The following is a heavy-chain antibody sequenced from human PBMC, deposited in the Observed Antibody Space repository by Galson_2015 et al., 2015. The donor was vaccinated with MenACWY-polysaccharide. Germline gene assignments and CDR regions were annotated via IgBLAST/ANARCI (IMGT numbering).Heavy chain of an antibody. D-gene: IGHD2-15*01. Sequence: SLRLSCAASGFTLSNYGMAWVRQAPGKGLDWVSAMSRSGTSYYAASVKGRFTISRDNSKNTLYLQMNSLRIEDTAVYYCAREGICSDGTCSFYDYWGQGTLVTVSS. CDR2: MSRSGTS. CDR1: GFTLSNYG. CDR3: AREGICSDGTCSFYDY. J-gene: IGHJ4*02. V-gene: IGHV3-23*01.